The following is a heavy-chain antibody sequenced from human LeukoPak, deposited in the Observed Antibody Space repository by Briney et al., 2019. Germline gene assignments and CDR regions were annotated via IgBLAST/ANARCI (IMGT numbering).Heavy chain of an antibody. J-gene: IGHJ5*02. CDR3: ATGAAAGTWWFDP. Sequence: SETLSLTCTVSGGSISSGGYYWSWIRQPPGKGLEWIGYIYHSGSTYYNPSLKSRVTISVDRSKNQFSLKLSSVTAADTAAYYCATGAAAGTWWFDPWGQGTLVTVSS. CDR1: GGSISSGGYY. CDR2: IYHSGST. D-gene: IGHD6-13*01. V-gene: IGHV4-30-2*01.